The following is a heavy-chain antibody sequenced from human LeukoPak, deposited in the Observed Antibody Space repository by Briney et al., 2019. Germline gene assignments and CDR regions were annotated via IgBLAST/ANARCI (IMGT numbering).Heavy chain of an antibody. J-gene: IGHJ5*02. Sequence: PSETLSLTCTVSGGSISSYYWSWIRQPPGKGLEWIGYIYYSGSTNYNPSLKSRVTISVDTSKNQFSLKLSSVTAADTAVYYCARENDDYSNLPASWFDPSGQGTLVTVSS. V-gene: IGHV4-59*01. D-gene: IGHD4-11*01. CDR1: GGSISSYY. CDR3: ARENDDYSNLPASWFDP. CDR2: IYYSGST.